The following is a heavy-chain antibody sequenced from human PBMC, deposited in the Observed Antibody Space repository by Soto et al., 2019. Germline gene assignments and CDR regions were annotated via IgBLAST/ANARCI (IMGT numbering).Heavy chain of an antibody. D-gene: IGHD1-26*01. Sequence: SETLSLTCTVSGASISRGGYYWGWIRQHPGRGLEWIAYIYYSGETFHSPSLKSRITISSDKSKNQLYLRLNSVTATDTAVYYCARTRVGASSPSDIWGQGTLVTVSS. CDR3: ARTRVGASSPSDI. CDR1: GASISRGGYY. J-gene: IGHJ4*02. V-gene: IGHV4-31*03. CDR2: IYYSGET.